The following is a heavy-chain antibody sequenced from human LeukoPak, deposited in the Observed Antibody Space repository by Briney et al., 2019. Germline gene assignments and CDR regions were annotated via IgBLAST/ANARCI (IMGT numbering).Heavy chain of an antibody. Sequence: ASVKVSCKVSGYTLTELSMHWVRQAPGKGLEWMGGFDPEDGETIYAQKFQGRVTMTEDTSTDTAYMELSSLRSEDTAVYYCATETTVTTVTRASRYYYYMDVWGKGTTVTVSS. V-gene: IGHV1-24*01. D-gene: IGHD4-11*01. CDR2: FDPEDGET. J-gene: IGHJ6*03. CDR1: GYTLTELS. CDR3: ATETTVTTVTRASRYYYYMDV.